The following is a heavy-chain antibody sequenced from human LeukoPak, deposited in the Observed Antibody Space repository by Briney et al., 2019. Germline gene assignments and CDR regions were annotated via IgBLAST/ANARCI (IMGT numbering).Heavy chain of an antibody. CDR2: ISGNGRST. D-gene: IGHD1/OR15-1a*01. Sequence: GGSLRLSCAASGFTFANYAMSWVRQAPGKGLEWVSTISGNGRSTYYADSVKGRFTISRDNSKTILYLQMKSLRVEDTAEYYCAKEPVGFAGTGTDWLDPWGQGTLVTVSS. J-gene: IGHJ5*02. V-gene: IGHV3-23*01. CDR3: AKEPVGFAGTGTDWLDP. CDR1: GFTFANYA.